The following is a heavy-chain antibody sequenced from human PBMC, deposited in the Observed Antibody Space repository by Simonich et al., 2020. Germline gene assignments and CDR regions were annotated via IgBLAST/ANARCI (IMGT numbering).Heavy chain of an antibody. Sequence: EVQLVESGGGLVKPGGSLRLSCAASGLTFSSYSMNWVRQAPGKGLEWVSSIRCSSSYLYYADSVKGRFTITRDNAKNSLYLQMNSLRAEDTAVYYCAREQARGGAFDIWGQGTMVTVSS. D-gene: IGHD3-16*01. J-gene: IGHJ3*02. CDR2: IRCSSSYL. CDR3: AREQARGGAFDI. V-gene: IGHV3-21*01. CDR1: GLTFSSYS.